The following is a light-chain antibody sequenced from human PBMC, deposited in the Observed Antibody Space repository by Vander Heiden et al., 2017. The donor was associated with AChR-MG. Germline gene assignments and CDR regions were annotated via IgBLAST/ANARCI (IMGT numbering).Light chain of an antibody. Sequence: EICVTQAPGTLSLSPGERATLSCRASQSVSSSYLAWYQQKPGQAPRLLIYGASSRATGIPDRFSGSGSGTDFTLTISRLEPEDFAVYYCQQYGSSPVTFGQGTKLEIK. CDR3: QQYGSSPVT. CDR2: GAS. CDR1: QSVSSSY. J-gene: IGKJ2*01. V-gene: IGKV3-20*01.